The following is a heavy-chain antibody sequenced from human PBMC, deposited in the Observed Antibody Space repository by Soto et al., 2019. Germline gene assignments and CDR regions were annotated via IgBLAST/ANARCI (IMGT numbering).Heavy chain of an antibody. J-gene: IGHJ5*02. Sequence: GASVKVSCKASGYTFTSYDINWVRQATGQGXEWMGWMNPNSGNTGYAQKFQGRVTMTRNTSISTAYMELSSLRSEDTAVYYCARDTYYYDSSGYYSNWFDPWGQGTLVTVSS. CDR2: MNPNSGNT. V-gene: IGHV1-8*01. CDR3: ARDTYYYDSSGYYSNWFDP. CDR1: GYTFTSYD. D-gene: IGHD3-22*01.